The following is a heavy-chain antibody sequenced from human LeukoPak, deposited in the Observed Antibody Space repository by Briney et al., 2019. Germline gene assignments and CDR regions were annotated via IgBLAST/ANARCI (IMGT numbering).Heavy chain of an antibody. Sequence: ASVKVSCKASGYTFTSYYMHWVRQAPGQGLEWMGIINPSGGSTSYAQKFQGRVTMTRDTSTSTVYMELSSLRSGDTAVYYCAREPRPEPELRGLYYYYGMDVWGQGTTVTVSS. V-gene: IGHV1-46*01. J-gene: IGHJ6*02. CDR1: GYTFTSYY. D-gene: IGHD1-7*01. CDR2: INPSGGST. CDR3: AREPRPEPELRGLYYYYGMDV.